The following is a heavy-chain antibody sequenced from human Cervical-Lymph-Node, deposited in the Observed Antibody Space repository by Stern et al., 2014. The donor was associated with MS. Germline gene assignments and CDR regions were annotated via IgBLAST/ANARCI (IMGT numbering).Heavy chain of an antibody. CDR3: ARDGPSGLEY. CDR1: GFTFSSYS. J-gene: IGHJ4*02. D-gene: IGHD5-12*01. CDR2: ISSSSSYK. V-gene: IGHV3-21*01. Sequence: EVQLVESGGGLVKPGGSLRLSCAASGFTFSSYSMNWVRQAPGKGLEWVSSISSSSSYKYYADSVKGRFTISRDNAKNSLYLQMNSLRAEDTAVYHCARDGPSGLEYWGQGTLVTVSS.